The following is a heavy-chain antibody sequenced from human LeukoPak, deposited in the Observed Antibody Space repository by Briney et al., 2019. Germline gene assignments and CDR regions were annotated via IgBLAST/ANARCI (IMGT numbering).Heavy chain of an antibody. V-gene: IGHV3-33*06. CDR2: IWDDGSYK. CDR1: GFSYSSYG. CDR3: AKPTRGSGGSFLIDY. J-gene: IGHJ4*02. Sequence: GGSLRLXCAASGFSYSSYGMQWVRQAPGKGLEWVAVIWDDGSYKYYADSVKGRFTISRDNSKNTLYLQMNSLRAEDTAVYYCAKPTRGSGGSFLIDYWGQGTLVTVSS. D-gene: IGHD2-15*01.